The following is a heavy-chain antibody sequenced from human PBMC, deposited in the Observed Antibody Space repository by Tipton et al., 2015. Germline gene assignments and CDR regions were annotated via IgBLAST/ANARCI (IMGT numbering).Heavy chain of an antibody. Sequence: QSGAEVKKPGSSVKISCKVSGDSFGSRGLNWLREAIGQGLEWVGGIIPDFGKATLAYKFQDRVTVTADESTNTVYMDLRNLTSEDTAIYLCAAVPAFSWSPGFFDNWGQGTLVTVS. CDR3: AAVPAFSWSPGFFDN. CDR2: IIPDFGKA. J-gene: IGHJ4*02. V-gene: IGHV1-69*01. D-gene: IGHD6-19*01. CDR1: GDSFGSRG.